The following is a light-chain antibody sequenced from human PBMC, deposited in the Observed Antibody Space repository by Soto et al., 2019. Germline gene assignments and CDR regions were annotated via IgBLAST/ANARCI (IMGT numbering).Light chain of an antibody. Sequence: DIQMPPSPSTLSASLADGVTITFRASQSISSWLAWYQQKPGKAPKLLIYDASSLESGVPSRFSGSGSGTEFTLTISSLQPDDFATYYCQQYNSYWTFGQGTKVDI. CDR3: QQYNSYWT. CDR1: QSISSW. J-gene: IGKJ1*01. V-gene: IGKV1-5*01. CDR2: DAS.